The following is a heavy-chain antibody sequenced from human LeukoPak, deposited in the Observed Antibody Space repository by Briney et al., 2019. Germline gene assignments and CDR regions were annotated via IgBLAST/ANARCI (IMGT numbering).Heavy chain of an antibody. D-gene: IGHD3-22*01. CDR3: ARRPYDSSGYYYVTWFFDL. J-gene: IGHJ2*01. CDR1: GGSISSSSYY. V-gene: IGHV4-39*01. Sequence: SETLSLTCTVSGGSISSSSYYWGWIRQPPGKGLEWIGSIYYSGSTYYNPPLKSRVTISVDTSKNQFSLKLSSVTAADTAVYSCARRPYDSSGYYYVTWFFDLWGRGTLVTVSS. CDR2: IYYSGST.